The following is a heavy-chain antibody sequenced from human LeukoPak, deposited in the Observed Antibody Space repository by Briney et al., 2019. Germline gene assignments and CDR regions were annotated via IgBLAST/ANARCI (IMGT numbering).Heavy chain of an antibody. Sequence: GGSLRLSCAASGFTFSSYGMHWVRQAPGKGLEWVAVIWYDGSNKYYADSVKGRFTISRDNSKNTLYLQMNSLRAEDTAVYYCASPSSRLGSGWYYFDYWGQGTLVTVSS. D-gene: IGHD6-19*01. V-gene: IGHV3-33*01. CDR1: GFTFSSYG. J-gene: IGHJ4*02. CDR3: ASPSSRLGSGWYYFDY. CDR2: IWYDGSNK.